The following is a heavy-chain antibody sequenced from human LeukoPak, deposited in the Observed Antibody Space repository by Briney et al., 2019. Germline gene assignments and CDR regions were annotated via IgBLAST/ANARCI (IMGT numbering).Heavy chain of an antibody. J-gene: IGHJ4*02. D-gene: IGHD5-18*01. Sequence: GAPVKVSCKASGYTFTSSYDINWVRQAPGQGLEWMGWMNPYSGITGYTQKFQGRVTMTRDTSISTAYMELSRLRSDDTAVYYCARGSYGHFDYWGQGTLVTVSS. CDR3: ARGSYGHFDY. CDR2: MNPYSGIT. V-gene: IGHV1-8*01. CDR1: GYTFTSSYD.